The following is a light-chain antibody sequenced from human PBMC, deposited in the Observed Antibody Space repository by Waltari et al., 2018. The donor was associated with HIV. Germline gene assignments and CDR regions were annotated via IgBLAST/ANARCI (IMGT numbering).Light chain of an antibody. CDR3: VSYAGVRDRWV. CDR1: SSDVGGYNH. Sequence: SALTQPPSASGSPGQSVTISCTGTSSDVGGYNHVSWYQQHPGKAPKRLVYEVTKRPPGVPNPFSGSKSGHPASLTVSGLQAEDEADYSCVSYAGVRDRWVFGGGTKLTVL. V-gene: IGLV2-8*01. J-gene: IGLJ3*02. CDR2: EVT.